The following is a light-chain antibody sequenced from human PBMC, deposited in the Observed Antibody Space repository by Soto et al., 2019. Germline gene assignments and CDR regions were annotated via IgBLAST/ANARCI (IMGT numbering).Light chain of an antibody. CDR3: QQYNHWPPIT. CDR2: DTS. J-gene: IGKJ5*01. CDR1: QGIGDT. V-gene: IGKV3-15*01. Sequence: EIVMTQSPATLSVSPGEGATLSCRASQGIGDTLAWYQQKPGQTPRLLIYDTSIRATGVPARFSGSRSGAEFTLTISSLQSEDFAVYYCQQYNHWPPITFGQGTRLEIK.